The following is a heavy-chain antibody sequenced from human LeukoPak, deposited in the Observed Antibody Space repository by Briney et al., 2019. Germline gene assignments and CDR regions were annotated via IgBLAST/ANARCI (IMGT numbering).Heavy chain of an antibody. CDR2: INPNSGGT. Sequence: ASVKVSCKASGYTFTGYYMHWVRQAPGQGLEWMGWINPNSGGTNYAQKFQGRVTMTRDTSISTAYLELSRLRSDDTAVYYCAGDPYCSSTSCYHGYWGQGTLVTVSS. CDR1: GYTFTGYY. J-gene: IGHJ4*02. CDR3: AGDPYCSSTSCYHGY. V-gene: IGHV1-2*02. D-gene: IGHD2-2*01.